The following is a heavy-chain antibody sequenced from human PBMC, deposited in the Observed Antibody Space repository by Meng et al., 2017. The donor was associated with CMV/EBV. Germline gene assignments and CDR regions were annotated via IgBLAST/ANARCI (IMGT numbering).Heavy chain of an antibody. Sequence: LTCAVYGGSFSGYYWSWIRQPPGRGLEWIGEINHSGSTNYNPSLKSRVTISVDTSKNQFSLKLSSVTAADTAVYYCARFGELEWFDPWGQGTLVTVSS. CDR3: ARFGELEWFDP. V-gene: IGHV4-34*01. CDR2: INHSGST. J-gene: IGHJ5*02. D-gene: IGHD3-10*01. CDR1: GGSFSGYY.